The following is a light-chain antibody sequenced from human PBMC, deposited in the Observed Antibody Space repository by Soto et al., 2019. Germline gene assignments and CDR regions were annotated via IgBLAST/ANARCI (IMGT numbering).Light chain of an antibody. J-gene: IGLJ2*01. CDR2: RNN. Sequence: QSVLTQPPSASGTPGQRVTISCSGSSSNIGSNYVFWYQHLPGTAPKLLIYRNNQRPSGVPDRFSGSKSGTSASLAISGLRSEYETDYYCPAWVDSLRGVVFGGGTKLTVL. CDR1: SSNIGSNY. CDR3: PAWVDSLRGVV. V-gene: IGLV1-47*01.